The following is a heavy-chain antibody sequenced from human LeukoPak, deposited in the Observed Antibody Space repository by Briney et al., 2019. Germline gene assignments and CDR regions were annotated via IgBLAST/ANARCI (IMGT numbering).Heavy chain of an antibody. J-gene: IGHJ4*02. Sequence: SETLSLTCTVSGGSISSSSYYWGWIRQPPGKGLEWIGSIYYSGSTYYNPSLKSRVTISVDTSKNQFSLKLSSVTAADTAAYYCARDYYGRGYYFDYWGQGTLVTVSS. CDR3: ARDYYGRGYYFDY. CDR1: GGSISSSSYY. D-gene: IGHD3-10*02. CDR2: IYYSGST. V-gene: IGHV4-39*07.